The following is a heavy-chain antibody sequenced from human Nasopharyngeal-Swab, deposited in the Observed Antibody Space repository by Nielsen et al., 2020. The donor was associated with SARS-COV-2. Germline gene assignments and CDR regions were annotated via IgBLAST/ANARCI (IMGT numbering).Heavy chain of an antibody. Sequence: GGSLRLSCAASGFTFSSYSMHWVRQAPGKGLEWVAVIWYDGSNKYYADSVKGRFTISRDNSKNTLYLQMNSLRAEDTAVYYCAREGDILTGYYDAFDIWGQGTMVTVSS. D-gene: IGHD3-9*01. CDR1: GFTFSSYS. V-gene: IGHV3-33*01. CDR2: IWYDGSNK. J-gene: IGHJ3*02. CDR3: AREGDILTGYYDAFDI.